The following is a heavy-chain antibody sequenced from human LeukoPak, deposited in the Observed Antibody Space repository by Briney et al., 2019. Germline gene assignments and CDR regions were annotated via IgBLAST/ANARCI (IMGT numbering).Heavy chain of an antibody. Sequence: GGSLRLSCAASGFTFSSYAMSWVRQAPGKGLEWVSAISGSGGGTYYAASVKGRFTISRDFSKNTVFLHMNSLRAEDTAMYYCARGDDSGYYDYFDYWGQGALVTVSS. CDR3: ARGDDSGYYDYFDY. V-gene: IGHV3-23*01. J-gene: IGHJ4*02. CDR2: ISGSGGGT. CDR1: GFTFSSYA. D-gene: IGHD3-22*01.